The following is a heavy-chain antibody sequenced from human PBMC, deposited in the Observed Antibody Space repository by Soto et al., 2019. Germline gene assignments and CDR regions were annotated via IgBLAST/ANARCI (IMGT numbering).Heavy chain of an antibody. J-gene: IGHJ4*02. V-gene: IGHV3-30-3*01. CDR2: ISYDGTNK. CDR1: GFSFSISP. D-gene: IGHD7-27*01. Sequence: GGSLRLSCAASGFSFSISPMHWVRQAPGKGLEWVALISYDGTNKFYADSVKGRFTISRDNSKSTLYLQVDSLRPEDAAVYYCARDPKTSGGQHWAFNYFDSWGQGTLVTVSS. CDR3: ARDPKTSGGQHWAFNYFDS.